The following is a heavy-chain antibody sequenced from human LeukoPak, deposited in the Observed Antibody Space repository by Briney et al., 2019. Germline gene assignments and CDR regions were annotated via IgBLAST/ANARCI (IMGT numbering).Heavy chain of an antibody. V-gene: IGHV1-8*03. CDR1: GYTFTSYD. CDR2: MNPNSGNT. J-gene: IGHJ6*03. Sequence: GASVKVSCKASGYTFTSYDINWVRQATGQGLEWMGWMNPNSGNTGYAQKFQGRVTITRNTSISTAYMELSSLRSEDTAVYYCARGGRIAAAPGWWYYYYYMDVWGKGTTVTVSS. CDR3: ARGGRIAAAPGWWYYYYYMDV. D-gene: IGHD6-13*01.